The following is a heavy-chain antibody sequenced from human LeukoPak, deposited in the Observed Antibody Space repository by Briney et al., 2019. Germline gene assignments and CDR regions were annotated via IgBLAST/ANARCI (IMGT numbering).Heavy chain of an antibody. V-gene: IGHV3-21*01. D-gene: IGHD1-1*01. CDR1: GFAFSRNS. CDR3: ARNGDYFDY. J-gene: IGHJ4*02. Sequence: GGSLRLSCAASGFAFSRNSMSWVRQAPGKGLEWVSSISSSSSTIYYADSVKGRFTISRDNANNSLYLQMNGPRAEDTAVYYCARNGDYFDYWGQGTLVTVSS. CDR2: ISSSSSTI.